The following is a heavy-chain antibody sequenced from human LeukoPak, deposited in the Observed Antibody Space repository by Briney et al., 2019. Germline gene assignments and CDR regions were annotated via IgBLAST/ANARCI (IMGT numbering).Heavy chain of an antibody. D-gene: IGHD7-27*01. J-gene: IGHJ4*02. CDR3: ARVNWGYSY. Sequence: NASETLSLTCAVYGGSFSGYYWSWIRQPPGKGLEWIGEINHSGSTNYNPSLKSRVTKSVDTSKNQFSLKLSSVTAADTAVYYCARVNWGYSYWGQGTLVTVSS. V-gene: IGHV4-34*01. CDR1: GGSFSGYY. CDR2: INHSGST.